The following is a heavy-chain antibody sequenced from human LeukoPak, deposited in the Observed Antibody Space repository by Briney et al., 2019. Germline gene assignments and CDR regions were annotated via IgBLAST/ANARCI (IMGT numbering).Heavy chain of an antibody. J-gene: IGHJ6*03. CDR2: IWYDGSNK. V-gene: IGHV3-33*01. D-gene: IGHD4-11*01. CDR1: SYG. Sequence: SYGMHWVRQAPGKGLEXVAVIWYDGSNKYYADSVKGRFTISRDNSKNTLYLQMNSLRAADTAVYYCARSSVDYRSLYYYYYMDVWGKGTTVTVSS. CDR3: ARSSVDYRSLYYYYYMDV.